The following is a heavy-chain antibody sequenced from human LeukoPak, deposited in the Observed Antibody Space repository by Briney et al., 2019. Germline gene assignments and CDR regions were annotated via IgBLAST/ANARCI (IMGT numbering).Heavy chain of an antibody. CDR3: AKCRGSGSHNYYCMDV. J-gene: IGHJ6*03. CDR1: GFTFSDYY. V-gene: IGHV3-23*01. Sequence: GGSLRLSCAASGFTFSDYYMSWIRQAPGKGLEWVSAISGSGGSTYYPDSVKGRFTISRDNSKNTLYLQVNSLRAEDSAVYSCAKCRGSGSHNYYCMDVWGKGTTVTVSS. CDR2: ISGSGGST. D-gene: IGHD3-10*01.